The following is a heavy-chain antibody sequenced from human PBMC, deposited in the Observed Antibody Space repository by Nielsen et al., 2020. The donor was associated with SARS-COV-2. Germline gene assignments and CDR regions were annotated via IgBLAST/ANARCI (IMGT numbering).Heavy chain of an antibody. CDR3: AREQLRATGMDV. Sequence: ASVKVSCKASGYTFTGYYMRWVRQAPGQGLEWMGRINPNSGGTNYAQKFQGRVTMTRDTSISTAYMELSRLRSDDTVVYYCAREQLRATGMDVWGQGTTVTVSS. V-gene: IGHV1-2*05. CDR1: GYTFTGYY. J-gene: IGHJ6*02. CDR2: INPNSGGT. D-gene: IGHD3-10*01.